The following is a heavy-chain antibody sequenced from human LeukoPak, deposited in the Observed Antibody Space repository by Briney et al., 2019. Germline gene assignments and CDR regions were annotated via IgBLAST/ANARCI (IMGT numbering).Heavy chain of an antibody. CDR1: GFTFSSYS. D-gene: IGHD1-26*01. CDR2: ITSSGTYI. CDR3: ARDPYSGNYGNYYYYYMDV. J-gene: IGHJ6*03. V-gene: IGHV3-21*01. Sequence: GGSLRLSCAASGFTFSSYSMNWVRQAPGKGLEWVSSITSSGTYIFYADSVKGRFTISRDNAKNSLYLRMNSLGPEDTAVYYCARDPYSGNYGNYYYYYMDVWGKGTTVTIS.